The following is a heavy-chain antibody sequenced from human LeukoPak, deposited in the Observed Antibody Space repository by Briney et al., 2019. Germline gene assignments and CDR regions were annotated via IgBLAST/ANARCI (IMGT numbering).Heavy chain of an antibody. V-gene: IGHV3-23*01. Sequence: GGSLRLSCSASGFTFSNFAMSWVRQAPGKGLEWVSGISGSGIRTFSADSVKGRFTISRDNSKNTLYLQIHSLRAEDTAVYYCAKSIDFTGYSSWDYWGRGTLVTVSS. CDR3: AKSIDFTGYSSWDY. CDR1: GFTFSNFA. J-gene: IGHJ4*02. D-gene: IGHD3-9*01. CDR2: ISGSGIRT.